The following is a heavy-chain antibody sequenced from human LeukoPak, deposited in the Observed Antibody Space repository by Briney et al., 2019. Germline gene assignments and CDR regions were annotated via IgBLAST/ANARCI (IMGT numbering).Heavy chain of an antibody. CDR3: ARGLSGSCYSGADY. V-gene: IGHV3-64*02. D-gene: IGHD2-15*01. CDR2: ISSNGDRT. CDR1: GFTFSNYA. J-gene: IGHJ4*02. Sequence: GGSLRLSCAASGFTFSNYAMHWVRQAPGKGLEYVSAISSNGDRTYYADSVKDRFTISRDNSKNTLYLQMGSLRAEDMAVYYCARGLSGSCYSGADYWGQGTLVTVSS.